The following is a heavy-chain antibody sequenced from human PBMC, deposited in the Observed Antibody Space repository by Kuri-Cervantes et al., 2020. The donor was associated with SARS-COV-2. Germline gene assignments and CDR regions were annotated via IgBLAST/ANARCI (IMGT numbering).Heavy chain of an antibody. D-gene: IGHD2-21*01. CDR2: VKTNSGNT. J-gene: IGHJ4*02. CDR3: YCAPKEGFDS. V-gene: IGHV1-8*01. Sequence: ASVKVSCKAPETTFPNYDINWVRQATGQGLEWMGMVKTNSGNTLYAQIFRGRVTMTRDTSTSRVYMELSSLTSEDTAIYYCYCAPKEGFDSWGQGTLVTVSS. CDR1: ETTFPNYD.